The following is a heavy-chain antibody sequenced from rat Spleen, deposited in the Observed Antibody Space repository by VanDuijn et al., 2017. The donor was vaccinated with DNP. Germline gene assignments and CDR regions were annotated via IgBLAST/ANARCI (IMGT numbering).Heavy chain of an antibody. CDR1: GYSITSNY. CDR2: ISYSGST. J-gene: IGHJ4*01. D-gene: IGHD1-9*01. CDR3: ARYYGYTYVMDA. Sequence: EVQFQESGPGLVKPSQSLSLTCSVTGYSITSNYWGWIRQFPGNKMERLGLISYSGSTSYNPSLKSLITITRDTSKNQFFLQLNSVTTEDTATYYCARYYGYTYVMDAWGQGASVTVSS. V-gene: IGHV3-1*01.